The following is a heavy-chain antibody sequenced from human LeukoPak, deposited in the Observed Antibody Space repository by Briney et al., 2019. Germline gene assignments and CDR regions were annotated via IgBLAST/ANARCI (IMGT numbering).Heavy chain of an antibody. CDR1: GYSISSGYY. V-gene: IGHV4-38-2*01. CDR3: ARGGTQIQLWPN. J-gene: IGHJ4*02. Sequence: SETLSLTCAVSGYSISSGYYWGWIRQPPGKGLEWIGSIYHSGSTYYNPSLKSRVTISVDTSKNQFSLKLSSVTAADTAVYYCARGGTQIQLWPNWGQGTLVTVSS. D-gene: IGHD5-18*01. CDR2: IYHSGST.